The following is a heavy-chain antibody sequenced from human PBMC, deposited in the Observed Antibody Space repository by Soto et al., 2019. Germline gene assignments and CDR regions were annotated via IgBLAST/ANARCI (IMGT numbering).Heavy chain of an antibody. CDR2: IIPVLDVE. CDR1: GGSFTSFI. V-gene: IGHV1-69*02. J-gene: IGHJ6*02. D-gene: IGHD3-10*01. CDR3: ARATYYYGSGSYNYYGMDV. Sequence: ASVKVSCKASGGSFTSFIVTWVRQAPGQGLEWMGRIIPVLDVEYYAQKFQGRLTITADKSTNTAYMELRSLRSEDTAVYYCARATYYYGSGSYNYYGMDVWGQGTTVTVSS.